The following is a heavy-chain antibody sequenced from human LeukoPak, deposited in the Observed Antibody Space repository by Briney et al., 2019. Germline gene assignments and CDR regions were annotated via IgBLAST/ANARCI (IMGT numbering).Heavy chain of an antibody. Sequence: SQTLSLTCAVSGGSISSGGYSWSWIPQPPGKGLEWIGYIYHSGSTYYNPSLKSRVTISVDASKNQFSLKLGSVTAADTAVYYCARVSYYNAFDIWGQGTMVTVSS. J-gene: IGHJ3*02. V-gene: IGHV4-30-2*01. D-gene: IGHD3-10*01. CDR1: GGSISSGGYS. CDR3: ARVSYYNAFDI. CDR2: IYHSGST.